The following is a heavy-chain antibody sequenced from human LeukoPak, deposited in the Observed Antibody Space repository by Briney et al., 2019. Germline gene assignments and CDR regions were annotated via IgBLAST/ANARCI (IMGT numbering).Heavy chain of an antibody. V-gene: IGHV3-30*04. J-gene: IGHJ4*02. CDR1: GFTFSSLA. D-gene: IGHD6-13*01. CDR3: ARDGGSSWYGKRHFDY. CDR2: ISSDVSRQ. Sequence: GGSLRLSCAASGFTFSSLAMHWVRQAPGKGLEWVAVISSDVSRQYYADSVKGRFTISRDNAKNSLYLQMNSLRDEDTAVYYCARDGGSSWYGKRHFDYWGQGTLVTVSS.